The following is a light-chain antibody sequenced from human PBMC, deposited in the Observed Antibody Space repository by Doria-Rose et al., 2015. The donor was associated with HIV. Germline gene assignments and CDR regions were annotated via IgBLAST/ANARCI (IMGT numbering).Light chain of an antibody. V-gene: IGLV1-51*01. CDR3: GTWDSSLSAVV. J-gene: IGLJ2*01. Sequence: QSVLTQPPSVSAAPGQKVTISCSGSSSNIGNNYVSWYQQLPGTAAKLLIYDNNKRPSGTPARFSGSKSGTSATLGITGLQAGDEADYYCGTWDSSLSAVVFGGGTKLTVL. CDR1: SSNIGNNY. CDR2: DNN.